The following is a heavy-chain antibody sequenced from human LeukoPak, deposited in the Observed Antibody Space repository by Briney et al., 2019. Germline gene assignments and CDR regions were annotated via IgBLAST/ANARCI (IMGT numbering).Heavy chain of an antibody. D-gene: IGHD2-2*02. CDR3: AKEAILRYCSSTSCYMGTAYYMDV. CDR1: GFTFSSYG. Sequence: PGGSLRLSCAASGFTFSSYGMHWVRQAPGKGLEWVAFIRYDGSNKYYADSVKGRFTISRDNSKNTLYLQMNSLRAEDTAVYYCAKEAILRYCSSTSCYMGTAYYMDVWGKGTRSPSP. J-gene: IGHJ6*03. V-gene: IGHV3-30*02. CDR2: IRYDGSNK.